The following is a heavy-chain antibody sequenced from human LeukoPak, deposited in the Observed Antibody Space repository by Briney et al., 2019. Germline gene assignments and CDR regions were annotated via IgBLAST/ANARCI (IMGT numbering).Heavy chain of an antibody. D-gene: IGHD3-10*01. CDR2: IYHSGST. CDR3: ARDRGASMVRGSTYAWFDP. J-gene: IGHJ5*02. V-gene: IGHV4-4*02. CDR1: GGSISSSNW. Sequence: SETLSLTCAVSGGSISSSNWWSWVRQPPGKGLEWIGEIYHSGSTNYNPSLKSRVTISVDTSKNQFSLKLSSVTAADTAVYYCARDRGASMVRGSTYAWFDPWGQGTLVTVSS.